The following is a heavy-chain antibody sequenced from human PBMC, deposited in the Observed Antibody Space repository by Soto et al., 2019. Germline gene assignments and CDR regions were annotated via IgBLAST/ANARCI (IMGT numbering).Heavy chain of an antibody. CDR1: GGSISSGGYY. CDR3: ARESGYSSNWFDP. D-gene: IGHD3-3*01. Sequence: SETLSLTCTVSGGSISSGGYYWSWIRQHPGKGLEWIGYIYYSGSTYYNPSLKSRVTISVDTSKNQFSLKLSSVTAADTAAYYCARESGYSSNWFDPWGQGTLVTVSS. J-gene: IGHJ5*02. CDR2: IYYSGST. V-gene: IGHV4-31*03.